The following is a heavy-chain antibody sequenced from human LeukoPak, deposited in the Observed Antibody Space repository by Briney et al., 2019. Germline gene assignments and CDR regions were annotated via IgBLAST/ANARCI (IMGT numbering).Heavy chain of an antibody. Sequence: GASVKVSCKASGYTFTSYDINWVRQATGQGLEWMGWMNPNSGNTGYAQKFQGRVTMTRNTSISTAYMELSSLRSEDTAVYYSARVVFAGSYTLYYYYGMDVWGQGTTVTVSS. CDR2: MNPNSGNT. J-gene: IGHJ6*02. CDR3: ARVVFAGSYTLYYYYGMDV. V-gene: IGHV1-8*01. CDR1: GYTFTSYD. D-gene: IGHD3-10*01.